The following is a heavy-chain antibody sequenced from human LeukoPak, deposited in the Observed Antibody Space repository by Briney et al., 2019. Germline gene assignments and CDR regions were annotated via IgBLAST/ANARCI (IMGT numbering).Heavy chain of an antibody. CDR1: GFTFSSYA. D-gene: IGHD3-22*01. CDR3: AKGAEYYYDSSGIGAFDI. J-gene: IGHJ3*02. CDR2: ISGSGGST. Sequence: GGSLRLSCAASGFTFSSYAMRWVRQAPGKGLEWVSAISGSGGSTCYADSVKGRFTISRENSKNTLYLQMNSLRAEDTAVYYCAKGAEYYYDSSGIGAFDIWGQGTMVTVSS. V-gene: IGHV3-23*01.